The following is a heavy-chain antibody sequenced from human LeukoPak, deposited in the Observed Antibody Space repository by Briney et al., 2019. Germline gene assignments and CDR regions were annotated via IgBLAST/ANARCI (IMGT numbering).Heavy chain of an antibody. CDR3: AKRDGSGWYYFDY. D-gene: IGHD6-19*01. CDR1: GFPFSRYW. V-gene: IGHV3-7*05. J-gene: IGHJ4*02. CDR2: IKQDGSEK. Sequence: PGGSLRLSCAASGFPFSRYWLSWVRQAPGKGLEWVANIKQDGSEKYYVDSVKGRFTISRDNAKNSLYLQMNSLRAEDTAVYYCAKRDGSGWYYFDYWGQGILVTVSS.